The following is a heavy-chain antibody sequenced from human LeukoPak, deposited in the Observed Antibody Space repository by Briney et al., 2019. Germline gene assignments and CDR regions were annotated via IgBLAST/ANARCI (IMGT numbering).Heavy chain of an antibody. Sequence: ASVKVSCKASGYTFTGYYMHWVRRAPGQGLEWMGWINPNSGGTNYAQKFQGRVTMTRDTSISTAYMELSRLRSDDTAVYYCARNMITFGAPYYYYGMDVWGQGTTVTVSS. D-gene: IGHD3-16*01. J-gene: IGHJ6*02. CDR1: GYTFTGYY. CDR2: INPNSGGT. V-gene: IGHV1-2*02. CDR3: ARNMITFGAPYYYYGMDV.